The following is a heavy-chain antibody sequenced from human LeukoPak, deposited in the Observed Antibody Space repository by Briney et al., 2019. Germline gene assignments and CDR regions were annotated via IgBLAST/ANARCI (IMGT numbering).Heavy chain of an antibody. CDR2: INHSGST. Sequence: SETLSLTCAVYGGSFSGYYWSWIRQPPGKGLEWIGEINHSGSTNYNPSLKSRVTISVDTSKNRFSLKLSSVTAADTAVYYCARVPPYYDYVWGSYRRYYFDYWGQGTLVTVSS. CDR1: GGSFSGYY. J-gene: IGHJ4*02. D-gene: IGHD3-16*02. V-gene: IGHV4-34*01. CDR3: ARVPPYYDYVWGSYRRYYFDY.